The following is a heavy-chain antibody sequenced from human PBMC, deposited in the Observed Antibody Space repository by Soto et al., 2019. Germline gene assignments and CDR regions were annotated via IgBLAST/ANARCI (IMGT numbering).Heavy chain of an antibody. Sequence: SETLSLTCAVSGGSISSSNWWGWVRQPPGKGPGWIGEIYHSGSTNYNPSLKSRVTISVDTSKNQFSLKLSSVTAADTAVYYCARDGYYYDSSGYQRVYYFDYWGQGTLVTVSS. CDR3: ARDGYYYDSSGYQRVYYFDY. V-gene: IGHV4-4*02. CDR1: GGSISSSNW. J-gene: IGHJ4*02. CDR2: IYHSGST. D-gene: IGHD3-22*01.